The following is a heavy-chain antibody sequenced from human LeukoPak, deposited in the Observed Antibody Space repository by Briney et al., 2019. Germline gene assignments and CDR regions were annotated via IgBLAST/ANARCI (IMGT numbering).Heavy chain of an antibody. CDR1: GYTFTSDD. J-gene: IGHJ5*02. CDR2: MNPNSGNT. D-gene: IGHD3-10*01. CDR3: ARVLHYGSGKFDP. Sequence: ASVKVSCKASGYTFTSDDINWVRQATGQGLEWMGWMNPNSGNTGYAQKFQGRVTMTRNTSISTAYMEPGSLRSEDTAVYYCARVLHYGSGKFDPWGQGTLVTVSS. V-gene: IGHV1-8*01.